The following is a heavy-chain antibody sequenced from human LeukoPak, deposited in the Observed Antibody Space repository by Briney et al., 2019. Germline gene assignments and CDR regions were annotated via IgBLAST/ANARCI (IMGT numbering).Heavy chain of an antibody. CDR1: GFTFSNFW. CDR3: EDGIRYFAGPDY. V-gene: IGHV3-74*01. J-gene: IGHJ4*02. D-gene: IGHD3-9*01. CDR2: INSDASST. Sequence: GGSLRLCCAASGFTFSNFWMYWVRQVSGKGLVSVSRINSDASSTRYADSVKGRFTISRDNAKNTLYLQMNSLRVDDTVVYQAEDGIRYFAGPDYWGQGTLVTVSS.